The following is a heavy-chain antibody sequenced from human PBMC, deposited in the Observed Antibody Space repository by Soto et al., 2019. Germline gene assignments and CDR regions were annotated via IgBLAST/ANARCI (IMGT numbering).Heavy chain of an antibody. CDR1: EYNFATYW. CDR2: IYPHDSDT. J-gene: IGHJ4*02. CDR3: VRRLDNTLDS. Sequence: GESLKISCKGSEYNFATYWIGWVRQMPGKGLEWMAFIYPHDSDTRYSPSFQDQVTISADKSIGTAYLHWTSLQASDTAIYYCVRRLDNTLDSWGQGTLVTVSS. V-gene: IGHV5-51*01. D-gene: IGHD1-20*01.